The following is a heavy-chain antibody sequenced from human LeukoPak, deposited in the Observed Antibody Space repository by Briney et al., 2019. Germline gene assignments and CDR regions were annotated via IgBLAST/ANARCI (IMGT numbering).Heavy chain of an antibody. J-gene: IGHJ6*03. D-gene: IGHD3-16*02. CDR3: ARDRAYYDYVWGSYRYGYMDV. V-gene: IGHV3-48*01. CDR1: GFTFSSYS. Sequence: GGSLRLSCAASGFTFSSYSMNWVRQAPGKGLEWDSYISSSSSTIYYADSVKGRFTISRDNAKNSLYLQMNSLRAEDTAVYYCARDRAYYDYVWGSYRYGYMDVWGKGTTVTISS. CDR2: ISSSSSTI.